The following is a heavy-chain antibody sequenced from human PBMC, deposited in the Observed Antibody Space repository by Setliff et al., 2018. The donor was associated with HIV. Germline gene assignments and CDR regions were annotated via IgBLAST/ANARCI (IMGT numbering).Heavy chain of an antibody. CDR3: ARDVNFYYEGGNWFDP. CDR2: ISPIFGTA. Sequence: SVKVSCKASGYTFTDYYMHWVQQAPGKGLEWMGGISPIFGTANYAQKFQGRVTITADESTSTAYMELSSLRSEDTAVYYCARDVNFYYEGGNWFDPWGQGTLVTVSS. V-gene: IGHV1-69*13. D-gene: IGHD3-22*01. CDR1: GYTFTDYY. J-gene: IGHJ5*02.